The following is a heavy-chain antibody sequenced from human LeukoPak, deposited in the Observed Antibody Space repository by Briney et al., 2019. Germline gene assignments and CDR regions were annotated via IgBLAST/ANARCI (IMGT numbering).Heavy chain of an antibody. CDR2: ISGSADNT. Sequence: GGSLRLSCAASGFTFSSYGMSWVRQAPGKGREWVSTISGSADNTYYADSVKGRFTISRDNSKNTVYLQMNSLRAEDTAVYYCAKTYVWYYFDYWGQGILVTVSS. D-gene: IGHD3-16*01. CDR1: GFTFSSYG. CDR3: AKTYVWYYFDY. J-gene: IGHJ4*02. V-gene: IGHV3-23*01.